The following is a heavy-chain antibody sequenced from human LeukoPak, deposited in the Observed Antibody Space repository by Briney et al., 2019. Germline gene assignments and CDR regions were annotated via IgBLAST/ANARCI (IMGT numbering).Heavy chain of an antibody. CDR1: GFTFSSYS. J-gene: IGHJ2*01. V-gene: IGHV3-21*01. Sequence: GGSLRLSCAASGFTFSSYSMNWVRQAPGKGLEWVSSISSSSSYIYYADSVKGRFTISRDNAKNSLYLQMNSLRAEDTAVYYCATKPPRVRGVWYFDLWGRGTLVTVSS. CDR3: ATKPPRVRGVWYFDL. D-gene: IGHD3-10*01. CDR2: ISSSSSYI.